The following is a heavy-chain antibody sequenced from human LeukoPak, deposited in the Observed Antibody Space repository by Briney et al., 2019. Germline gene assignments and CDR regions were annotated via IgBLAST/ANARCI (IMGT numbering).Heavy chain of an antibody. J-gene: IGHJ5*02. CDR1: GYTFTGYY. CDR3: ARSRGYYDSPTHANWFDP. CDR2: INPSSGGT. D-gene: IGHD3-22*01. V-gene: IGHV1-2*02. Sequence: GASVKVSCKASGYTFTGYYMHWVRQAPGQGLEWMGWINPSSGGTNYAQKFQGRVTMTRDTSISTAYMELSRLRSDDTAVYYCARSRGYYDSPTHANWFDPWGQGTLVTVSS.